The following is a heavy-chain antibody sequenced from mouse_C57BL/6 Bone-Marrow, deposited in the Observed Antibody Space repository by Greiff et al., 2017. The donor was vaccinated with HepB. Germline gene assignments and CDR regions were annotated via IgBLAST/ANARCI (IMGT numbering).Heavy chain of an antibody. CDR3: FITTVVAEGYYAMDY. CDR1: GFTFSNYW. Sequence: EVQRVESGGGLVQPGGSMKLSCVASGFTFSNYWMNWVRQSPEKGLEWVAQIRLKSDNYATHYAESVKGRFTISRDDSKSSVYLQMNNVRAEDTGIYYSFITTVVAEGYYAMDYWGQGTSVTVSS. CDR2: IRLKSDNYAT. J-gene: IGHJ4*01. D-gene: IGHD1-1*01. V-gene: IGHV6-3*01.